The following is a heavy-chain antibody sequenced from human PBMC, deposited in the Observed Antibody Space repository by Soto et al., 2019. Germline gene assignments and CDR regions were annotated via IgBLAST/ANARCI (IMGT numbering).Heavy chain of an antibody. V-gene: IGHV4-59*07. D-gene: IGHD2-15*01. CDR1: GGSIRSYY. CDR2: IYYSGIT. CDR3: ARGFCSGGSCYPNGNWFDP. Sequence: SDTLSLTCTVSGGSIRSYYWSWIRQPPGNGLEWIEYIYYSGITNYHPSLKSRVTISVDTSKNQFSLKLNSVTAADTVVYYCARGFCSGGSCYPNGNWFDPWGQGTLVTVS. J-gene: IGHJ5*02.